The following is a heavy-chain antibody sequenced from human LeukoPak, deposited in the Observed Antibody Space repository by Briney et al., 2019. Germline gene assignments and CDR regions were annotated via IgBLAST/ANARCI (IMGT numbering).Heavy chain of an antibody. D-gene: IGHD2-2*01. CDR1: GGSISTYY. J-gene: IGHJ6*02. Sequence: SETLSLTCTVSGGSISTYYWSWIRQPPGKGLEWIGYISYSGSTNYNPSLKSRVTISVDTSKNQFSLNLSSVTAADTAVYYCARIGSSQDVWGQGTTVTVSS. V-gene: IGHV4-59*01. CDR3: ARIGSSQDV. CDR2: ISYSGST.